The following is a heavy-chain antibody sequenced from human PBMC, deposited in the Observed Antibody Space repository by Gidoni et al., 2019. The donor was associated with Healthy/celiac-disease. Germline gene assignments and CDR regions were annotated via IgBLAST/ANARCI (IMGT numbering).Heavy chain of an antibody. CDR2: ISWNSGSI. V-gene: IGHV3-9*01. CDR3: AKVSRLLEWYVHDAFDI. Sequence: EVQLVESGGGLVQPGRSLRLSCAASGFTFDDYAMHWVRQAPGKGLEWVSGISWNSGSIGYADSVKGRFTISRDNSKNSLYLQMNSLRAEDTALYYCAKVSRLLEWYVHDAFDIWGQGTMVTVSS. D-gene: IGHD3-3*01. J-gene: IGHJ3*02. CDR1: GFTFDDYA.